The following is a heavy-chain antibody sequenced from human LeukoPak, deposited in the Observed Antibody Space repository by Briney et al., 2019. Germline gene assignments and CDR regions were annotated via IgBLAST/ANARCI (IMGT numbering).Heavy chain of an antibody. J-gene: IGHJ4*02. D-gene: IGHD2-21*01. CDR2: INPNSGGT. CDR1: GYTFTGYY. V-gene: IGHV1-2*02. CDR3: ARSLLNCGGDCYAVDY. Sequence: ASVKVSCKASGYTFTGYYMHWVRQAPGQGLEWMGWINPNSGGTNYAQKFQGRVTMTSDTSISTAYMELSRLRSDDTAVYYCARSLLNCGGDCYAVDYWGQGTLVTVSS.